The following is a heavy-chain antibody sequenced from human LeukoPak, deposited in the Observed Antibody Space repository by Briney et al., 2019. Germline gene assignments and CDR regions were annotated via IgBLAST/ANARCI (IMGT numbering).Heavy chain of an antibody. CDR1: GGTFSSYA. D-gene: IGHD3-22*01. CDR3: AREPYYDSSGTFDY. V-gene: IGHV1-69*04. Sequence: ASVKVSCKASGGTFSSYAISWVRQVPGQGLEWMGRIIPILGIANYAQKFQGRVTITADKSTSTAYMELSSLRSEDTAVYYCAREPYYDSSGTFDYWGQGTLVTVSS. CDR2: IIPILGIA. J-gene: IGHJ4*02.